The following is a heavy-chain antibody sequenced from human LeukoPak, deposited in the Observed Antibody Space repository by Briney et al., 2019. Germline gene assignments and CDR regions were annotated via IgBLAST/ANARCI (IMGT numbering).Heavy chain of an antibody. D-gene: IGHD2-15*01. V-gene: IGHV1-8*01. CDR2: MNPNSGNT. Sequence: ASVKVSCKASGYTFTSYDINWVRQATGQGLEWMGWMNPNSGNTGYAQKFQGRVTMTRNSSITTAYMELSSLRSEDTAVYYCARRHGRCSDGSCYYLEYWGQGTLVTVPS. CDR1: GYTFTSYD. J-gene: IGHJ4*02. CDR3: ARRHGRCSDGSCYYLEY.